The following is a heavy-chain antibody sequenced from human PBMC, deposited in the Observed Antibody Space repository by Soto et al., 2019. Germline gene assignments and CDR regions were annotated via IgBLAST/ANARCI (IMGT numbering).Heavy chain of an antibody. CDR1: LFTLSRYA. J-gene: IGHJ5*02. CDR2: ISGSGTST. CDR3: AKEIPRGRNWFDP. Sequence: SLSLSCPASLFTLSRYAISWVRQSPGKGLELVSAISGSGTSTYYADSVKGRFTISRDNSKNALYLQMNSLRAEDTAVYYCAKEIPRGRNWFDPWGQGTLVTVSS. V-gene: IGHV3-23*01. D-gene: IGHD2-21*01.